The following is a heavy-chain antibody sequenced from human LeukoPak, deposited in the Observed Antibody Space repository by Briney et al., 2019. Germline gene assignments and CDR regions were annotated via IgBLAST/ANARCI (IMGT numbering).Heavy chain of an antibody. D-gene: IGHD3-10*01. CDR2: INPNSGGT. CDR1: GYTFTGYY. CDR3: ARDTITMVRGVSIAPYYYMDV. V-gene: IGHV1-2*02. J-gene: IGHJ6*03. Sequence: GASVKVSCKASGYTFTGYYMHWVRQAPGQGLEWMGWINPNSGGTNYAQKFQGRVTMTRDTSISTAYMELSRLRSDDTAVYYCARDTITMVRGVSIAPYYYMDVWGKGTTVTISS.